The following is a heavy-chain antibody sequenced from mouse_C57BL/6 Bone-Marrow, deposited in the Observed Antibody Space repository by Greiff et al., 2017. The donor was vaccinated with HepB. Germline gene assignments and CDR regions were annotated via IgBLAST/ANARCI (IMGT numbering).Heavy chain of an antibody. CDR1: GYTFTSYW. J-gene: IGHJ3*01. D-gene: IGHD2-2*01. CDR2: IHPSDSDT. V-gene: IGHV1-74*01. CDR3: AIGWLRRDLAY. Sequence: QVQLQQPGAELVKPGASVKVSCKASGYTFTSYWMHWVKQRPGQGLEWIGRIHPSDSDTNYNQKFKGKATLTVDKSSSTAYMQLSSMTSEYSAVYYCAIGWLRRDLAYWGQGTLVTVSA.